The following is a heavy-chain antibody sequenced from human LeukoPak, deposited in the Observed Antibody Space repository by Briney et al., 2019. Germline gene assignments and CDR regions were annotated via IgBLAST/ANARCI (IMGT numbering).Heavy chain of an antibody. J-gene: IGHJ3*02. V-gene: IGHV3-11*01. Sequence: FTISRDNAKNSLYLQMNSLRAADTAVYYCARDVVSSGWYNDAFDIWGQGTMVTVSS. D-gene: IGHD6-19*01. CDR3: ARDVVSSGWYNDAFDI.